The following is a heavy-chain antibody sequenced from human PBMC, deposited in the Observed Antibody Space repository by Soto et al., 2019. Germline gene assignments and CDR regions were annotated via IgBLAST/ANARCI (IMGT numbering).Heavy chain of an antibody. CDR3: ARDAAPPYYYDSSGYLS. CDR2: IIPIFGTA. J-gene: IGHJ5*02. Sequence: QVQLVQSGAEVKKPGSSVKVSCKASGGTFSSYAISWVRQAPGQGLEWMGGIIPIFGTANYAQKFQGRVTITADESTSTAYMGLSSLRSEDTAVYYCARDAAPPYYYDSSGYLSWGQGTLVTVSS. V-gene: IGHV1-69*01. CDR1: GGTFSSYA. D-gene: IGHD3-22*01.